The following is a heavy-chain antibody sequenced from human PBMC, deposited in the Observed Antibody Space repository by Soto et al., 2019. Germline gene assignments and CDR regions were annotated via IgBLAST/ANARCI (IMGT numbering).Heavy chain of an antibody. J-gene: IGHJ4*02. D-gene: IGHD4-4*01. CDR1: GYTFTSYG. V-gene: IGHV1-18*04. CDR2: ISAYNGNT. Sequence: QVQLVQSGAEVKKPGASVKVSCKASGYTFTSYGISWVRQAPGQGLEWMGWISAYNGNTNYAQKLQGRVTMTTGTTTSSGDMELRSLCSDATAVYYCARFSEGFEHPQYYFDYCVEGTLVVVSS. CDR3: ARFSEGFEHPQYYFDY.